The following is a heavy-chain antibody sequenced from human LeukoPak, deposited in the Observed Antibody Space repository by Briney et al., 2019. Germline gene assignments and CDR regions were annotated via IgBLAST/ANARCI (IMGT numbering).Heavy chain of an antibody. D-gene: IGHD3-22*01. Sequence: PSETLSLTCTVSGGSISSYYWSWIRQPPGKGLEWIGYIYYSGSTNYNPSLKSRVTISVDTSKNQFSLKLSSVTAADTAVYYCARLGYYYDSSGYYYDYYFDYWGQGTLVTVSS. J-gene: IGHJ4*02. CDR3: ARLGYYYDSSGYYYDYYFDY. CDR1: GGSISSYY. V-gene: IGHV4-59*08. CDR2: IYYSGST.